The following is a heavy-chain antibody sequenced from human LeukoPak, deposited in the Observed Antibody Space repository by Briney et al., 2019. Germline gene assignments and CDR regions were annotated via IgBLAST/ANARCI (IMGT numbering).Heavy chain of an antibody. Sequence: GASVKVSCKASGYTFTSYGISWVRQAPGQGLEWMGWISAYNGNTNYAQKLQGRVTMTTDTSTSTAYMELRSLRSDDTAVYYCARGEKLRTAYYYYGMDVWGQGTTVTVSS. CDR2: ISAYNGNT. CDR3: ARGEKLRTAYYYYGMDV. J-gene: IGHJ6*02. V-gene: IGHV1-18*01. D-gene: IGHD3-3*01. CDR1: GYTFTSYG.